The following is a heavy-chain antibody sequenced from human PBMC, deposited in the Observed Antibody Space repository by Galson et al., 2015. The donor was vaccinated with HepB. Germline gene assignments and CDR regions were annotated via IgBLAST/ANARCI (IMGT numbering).Heavy chain of an antibody. CDR3: ARGPPRYYFDN. Sequence: QVQLQESGPGLVKPSETLSLTCTVSGGSISSYYWSWIRQPPGKGLEWIGYIYYSGSTNYEPSLKSRVTISVDTSKNQFSLNRTSVTAADTAVYYCARGPPRYYFDNWGQGTLVTVSS. CDR2: IYYSGST. J-gene: IGHJ4*02. CDR1: GGSISSYY. V-gene: IGHV4-59*01.